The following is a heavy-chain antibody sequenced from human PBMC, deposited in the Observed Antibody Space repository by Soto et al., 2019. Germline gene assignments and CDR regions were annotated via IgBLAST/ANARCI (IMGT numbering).Heavy chain of an antibody. J-gene: IGHJ4*02. CDR1: GFTFRSYA. CDR2: ISGSGEST. CDR3: ARDLYRIGYCSGGNCYSFDY. V-gene: IGHV3-23*01. Sequence: GGSLRLSCAASGFTFRSYAMSWARQAPGKGLEWVSVISGSGESTYEADSVKGRFTISRDNSRNTLYLQMSSLRADDTAVYYCARDLYRIGYCSGGNCYSFDYWGQGTLVTVSS. D-gene: IGHD2-15*01.